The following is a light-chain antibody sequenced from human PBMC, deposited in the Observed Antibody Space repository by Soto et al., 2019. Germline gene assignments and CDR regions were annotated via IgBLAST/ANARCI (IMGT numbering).Light chain of an antibody. J-gene: IGKJ5*01. CDR2: DAS. CDR1: QSISRW. V-gene: IGKV1-5*01. CDR3: QHADSFPLIT. Sequence: DIQMTHSPSSLSASVLDRVTITFLSSQSISRWLAWYQQKPGKAPKLLIYDASSLESGVPSRFSGSGSGTDFTLTISSLQPEDFATYYCQHADSFPLITFGQGTRLEIK.